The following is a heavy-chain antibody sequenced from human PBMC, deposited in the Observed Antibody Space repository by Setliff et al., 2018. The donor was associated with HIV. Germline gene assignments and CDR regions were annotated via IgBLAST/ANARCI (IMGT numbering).Heavy chain of an antibody. J-gene: IGHJ4*02. V-gene: IGHV3-9*01. Sequence: GGSLRLSCAASGFTFDDYAMHWVRQRPGKGLEWVSGISWNSDSIAYADSVRGRSTISRDNAKNSLYLQMNSLRPEDTAFYYCVKGYDVLTANPDSWGQGTLVTVSS. CDR1: GFTFDDYA. D-gene: IGHD3-9*01. CDR2: ISWNSDSI. CDR3: VKGYDVLTANPDS.